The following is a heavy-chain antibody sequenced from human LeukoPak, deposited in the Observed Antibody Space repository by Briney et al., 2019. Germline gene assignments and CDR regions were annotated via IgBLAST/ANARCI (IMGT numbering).Heavy chain of an antibody. CDR1: GYTFTSYD. V-gene: IGHV1-8*01. D-gene: IGHD2-2*01. CDR3: ARANRDIVVVPAALDAFDI. CDR2: MNSNSGNT. J-gene: IGHJ3*02. Sequence: GASVKVSCKASGYTFTSYDINWVRQATGQGLEWMGWMNSNSGNTGYAQKFQGRVTMTRNTSISTAYMELSSLRSEDTAVYYCARANRDIVVVPAALDAFDIWGQGTMVTVSS.